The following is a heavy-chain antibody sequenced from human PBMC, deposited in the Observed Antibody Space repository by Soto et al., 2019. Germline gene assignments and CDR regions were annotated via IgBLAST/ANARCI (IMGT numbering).Heavy chain of an antibody. D-gene: IGHD2-2*01. CDR3: ARGPRCCSSTSCFSGVTWFDP. V-gene: IGHV1-18*04. J-gene: IGHJ5*02. CDR2: ISSYNGNT. CDR1: GYTFTSYG. Sequence: ASVKVSCKASGYTFTSYGISWVRQAPGQGLEWMGWISSYNGNTNYAQKVQGRVTMATDSSTSITYMELRSLRSDDTAVYYCARGPRCCSSTSCFSGVTWFDPWGQGTLVTVSS.